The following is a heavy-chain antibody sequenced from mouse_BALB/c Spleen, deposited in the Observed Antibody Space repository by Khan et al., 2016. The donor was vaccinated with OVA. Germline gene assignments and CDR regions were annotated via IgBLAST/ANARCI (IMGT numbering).Heavy chain of an antibody. D-gene: IGHD1-2*01. CDR2: ISYSGGT. V-gene: IGHV3-2*02. J-gene: IGHJ2*01. CDR3: ARTARIKY. CDR1: GYSITSGYG. Sequence: ESGPGLVKPSQSLSLTCTVTGYSITSGYGWNWIRQFPGNKLEWMGYISYSGGTNYNPSLKSRISITRDTSKNQFFLQLNSVTTVDTATYYCARTARIKYWGQGTTLTVSS.